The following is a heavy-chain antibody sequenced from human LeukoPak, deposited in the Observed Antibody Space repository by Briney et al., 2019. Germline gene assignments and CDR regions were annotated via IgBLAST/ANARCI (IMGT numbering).Heavy chain of an antibody. CDR2: ISYDGSNK. V-gene: IGHV3-30*18. CDR3: AKDSSSDSSGFHFDY. J-gene: IGHJ4*02. CDR1: GFTFSSYG. Sequence: GRSLRLSCAASGFTFSSYGMHWVRQAPGKGLERVAVISYDGSNKYYADSVKGRFTISRDNSKNTLYLQMNSLRAEDTAVYYCAKDSSSDSSGFHFDYWGQGTLVTVSS. D-gene: IGHD3-22*01.